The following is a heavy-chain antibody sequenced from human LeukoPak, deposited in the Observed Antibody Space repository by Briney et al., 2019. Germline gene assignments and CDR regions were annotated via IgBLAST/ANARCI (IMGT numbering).Heavy chain of an antibody. CDR2: MYYSGST. J-gene: IGHJ4*02. CDR1: GGSISSSRYF. Sequence: SETLSLTCSVSGGSISSSRYFWGWIRQPPGKGLEWIGSMYYSGSTYYNPSLKSRVTISVDTSKNQFSLQLSSVTAADTAVYYCARDVVATILIDYWGQGALVTVSP. CDR3: ARDVVATILIDY. D-gene: IGHD5-12*01. V-gene: IGHV4-39*01.